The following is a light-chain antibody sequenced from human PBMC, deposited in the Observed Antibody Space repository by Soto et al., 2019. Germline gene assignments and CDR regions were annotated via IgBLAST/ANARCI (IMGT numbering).Light chain of an antibody. CDR1: SSDVGGYKY. V-gene: IGLV2-14*01. Sequence: QSVLTQPASVSGSHGQSITISCTGTSSDVGGYKYVSWYQQHPGKVPKLMIYEVSNRPSGVSNRFSGSKSGNTASLTISGLQAEDEAEYYCSSYTGSSTFYVFGTGTKVTVL. CDR2: EVS. J-gene: IGLJ1*01. CDR3: SSYTGSSTFYV.